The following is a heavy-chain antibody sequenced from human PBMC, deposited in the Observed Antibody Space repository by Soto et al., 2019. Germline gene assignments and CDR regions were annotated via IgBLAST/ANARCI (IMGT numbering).Heavy chain of an antibody. V-gene: IGHV4-59*08. CDR3: ARRIQLWDIDYFDY. CDR1: GGSISSYY. J-gene: IGHJ4*02. D-gene: IGHD5-18*01. CDR2: IYYSGST. Sequence: SETLSLTCTVSGGSISSYYWSWIRQPPGKGLEWIGYIYYSGSTNYNPSLKSRVTISVDTSKNQFSLKLSSVTAADTAVYYCARRIQLWDIDYFDYWGQGTQVTVSS.